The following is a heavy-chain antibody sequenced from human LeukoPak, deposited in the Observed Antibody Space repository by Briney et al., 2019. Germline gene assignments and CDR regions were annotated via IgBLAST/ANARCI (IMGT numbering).Heavy chain of an antibody. J-gene: IGHJ4*02. CDR3: AKPRSNLYFDY. CDR2: INNDGSGT. Sequence: GGSLRLSCAASGFTFNNYWMHWVRQAPGKGLVWVSYINNDGSGTSYADSVKGRFTISRDNAKNTLYLQMNSLRAEDTAVYYCAKPRSNLYFDYWGQGTLVTVSS. D-gene: IGHD4-11*01. V-gene: IGHV3-74*01. CDR1: GFTFNNYW.